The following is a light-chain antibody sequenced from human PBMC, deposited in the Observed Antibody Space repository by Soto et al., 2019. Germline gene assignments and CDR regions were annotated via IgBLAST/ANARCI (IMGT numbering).Light chain of an antibody. Sequence: DIQMTQSPSSLSASAVDRVTIAFRASQSISSYLNWYQQKPGKAPKLLIYDVSSLESGVPSRFSGSGSGTEFILNISSLQPDDFATYYCQQYDSYSWTFDQGTKVDIK. CDR3: QQYDSYSWT. V-gene: IGKV1-5*01. CDR2: DVS. J-gene: IGKJ1*01. CDR1: QSISSY.